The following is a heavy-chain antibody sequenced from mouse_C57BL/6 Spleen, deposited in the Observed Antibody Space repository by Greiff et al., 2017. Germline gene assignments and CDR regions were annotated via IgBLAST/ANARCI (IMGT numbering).Heavy chain of an antibody. Sequence: VQLQQPGAELVKPGASVKLSCKASGYTFTSYWMHWVKQTPGQGLEWIGKINPNSGSTYYNEKFKGKATLTVDKASSTAYMQLSSLTSEDAAVYYCATWATKDVATRYFDVWGTGTTVTVSS. V-gene: IGHV1-64*01. CDR1: GYTFTSYW. J-gene: IGHJ1*03. CDR3: ATWATKDVATRYFDV. CDR2: INPNSGST. D-gene: IGHD3-1*01.